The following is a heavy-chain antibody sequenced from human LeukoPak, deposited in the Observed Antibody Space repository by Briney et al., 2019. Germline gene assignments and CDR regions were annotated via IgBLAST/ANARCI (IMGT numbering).Heavy chain of an antibody. CDR3: ARGEKSWINGFDL. J-gene: IGHJ4*02. D-gene: IGHD2-8*01. V-gene: IGHV3-74*01. CDR1: GFTFSSHW. Sequence: SGGSLRLSCAASGFTFSSHWMHWVRQAPGKGLVGVSRINSDGRGTIYADSVKGRFTISRDNAKNTLDLQMNSLRAEDTAVYYCARGEKSWINGFDLWGQGTLVTVSS. CDR2: INSDGRGT.